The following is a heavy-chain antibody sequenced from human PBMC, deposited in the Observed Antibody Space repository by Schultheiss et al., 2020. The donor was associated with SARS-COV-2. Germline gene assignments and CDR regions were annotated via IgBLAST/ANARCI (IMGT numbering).Heavy chain of an antibody. Sequence: SETLSLTCTVSGDSINSGGYYWSWIRQHPGKGLEWIGYIYYSGTTNYNPSLKSRVTISVDTSKNQFSLKLSSVTAADTAVYYCARDQYSYGPDPYYYYGMDVWGQGTTVTVSS. V-gene: IGHV4-61*08. CDR1: GDSINSGGYY. J-gene: IGHJ6*02. CDR2: IYYSGTT. D-gene: IGHD5-18*01. CDR3: ARDQYSYGPDPYYYYGMDV.